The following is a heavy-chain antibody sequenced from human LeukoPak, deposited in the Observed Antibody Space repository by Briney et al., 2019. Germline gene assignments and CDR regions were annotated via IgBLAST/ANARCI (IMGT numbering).Heavy chain of an antibody. Sequence: ASVKVSCKASGGTFSSYAISWVRQAPGQGLEWMGRIIPIFGTANYAQKFQGRVTITTDESTSTAYMELSSLRSEDTAVYYCARNPIFDSAFDYWGQGTLVTVSS. D-gene: IGHD5/OR15-5a*01. J-gene: IGHJ4*02. CDR3: ARNPIFDSAFDY. V-gene: IGHV1-69*05. CDR1: GGTFSSYA. CDR2: IIPIFGTA.